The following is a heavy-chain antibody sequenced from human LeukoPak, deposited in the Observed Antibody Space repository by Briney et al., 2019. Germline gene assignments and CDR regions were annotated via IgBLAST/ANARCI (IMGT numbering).Heavy chain of an antibody. J-gene: IGHJ5*02. Sequence: SETLSLTCTVSGGSISSSSYYWGWIRQPPGKGLEWIGSIYYSGSTYYNPSLKSRVTISVDTSKNQFSLELSSVTAADTAVYYCAASDLDYELWSGSQWGGWFDPWGQGTLVTVSS. CDR2: IYYSGST. V-gene: IGHV4-39*01. D-gene: IGHD3-3*01. CDR1: GGSISSSSYY. CDR3: AASDLDYELWSGSQWGGWFDP.